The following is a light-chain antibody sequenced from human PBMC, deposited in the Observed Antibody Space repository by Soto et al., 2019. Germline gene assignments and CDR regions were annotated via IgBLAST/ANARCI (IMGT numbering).Light chain of an antibody. J-gene: IGLJ2*01. Sequence: HSALTQPASVSGSPGQSITISCTGTSSDVGGYNYVSWYQQYPGKAPKLIIYEVSKRPSGVFNRFSGSKSGNTASLTISGLQAEDEADYYCTSYTSNIMLGVVFGGGTKLTVL. CDR2: EVS. CDR1: SSDVGGYNY. V-gene: IGLV2-14*01. CDR3: TSYTSNIMLGVV.